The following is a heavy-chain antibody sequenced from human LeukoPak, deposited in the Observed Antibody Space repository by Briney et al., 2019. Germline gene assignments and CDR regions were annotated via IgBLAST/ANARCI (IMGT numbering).Heavy chain of an antibody. Sequence: PGGSLRLSCAASGFTVSSNYMSWVRQAPGKGLEWVPVIYSGGSTYYADSVKGRFTISRDNSKNTLYLQMNSLRAEDTAVYYCARTQATVGDAFDIWGQGTMVTVSS. CDR2: IYSGGST. D-gene: IGHD1-26*01. J-gene: IGHJ3*02. CDR3: ARTQATVGDAFDI. V-gene: IGHV3-66*01. CDR1: GFTVSSNY.